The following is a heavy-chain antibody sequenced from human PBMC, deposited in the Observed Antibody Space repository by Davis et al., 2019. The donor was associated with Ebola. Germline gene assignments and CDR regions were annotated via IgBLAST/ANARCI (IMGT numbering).Heavy chain of an antibody. D-gene: IGHD4-17*01. CDR1: GFTFSSYA. Sequence: PGGSLRLSCAASGFTFSSYAMSWVRQAPGKGLEWVSTISGSGGSTFYADSVKGRFTISRDTSKNTLYLRLNSLRAEDTAVYYCAKERTTLTTRSHNWFDPWGQGTLVTVSS. V-gene: IGHV3-23*01. CDR3: AKERTTLTTRSHNWFDP. CDR2: ISGSGGST. J-gene: IGHJ5*02.